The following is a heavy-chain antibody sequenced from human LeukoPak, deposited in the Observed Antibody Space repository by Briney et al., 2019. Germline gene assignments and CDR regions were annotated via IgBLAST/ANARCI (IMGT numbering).Heavy chain of an antibody. Sequence: ASVKVSCKASGYTFTSYAMHWVRQAPGQRLEWMGWINAGNGNTKYSQEFQGRVTITRDTSASTAYMELSSLRSEDMAVYYCAREYGVAAAFGAFDIWGQGTMVTVSS. CDR1: GYTFTSYA. V-gene: IGHV1-3*03. CDR2: INAGNGNT. D-gene: IGHD6-13*01. CDR3: AREYGVAAAFGAFDI. J-gene: IGHJ3*02.